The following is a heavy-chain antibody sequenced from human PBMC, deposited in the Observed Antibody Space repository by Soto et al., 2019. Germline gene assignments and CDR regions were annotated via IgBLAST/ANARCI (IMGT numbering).Heavy chain of an antibody. CDR2: IYHSGST. CDR1: GGSISSGGYS. Sequence: PSETLSLTCAVSGGSISSGGYSWSWIRQPPGKGLEWIGYIYHSGSTYYNPSLKSRVTISVDRSKNQFSLKLSSVTAADTAVYYCARDSGFGEPYFDYWGQGTLVTVSS. D-gene: IGHD3-10*01. J-gene: IGHJ4*02. CDR3: ARDSGFGEPYFDY. V-gene: IGHV4-30-2*01.